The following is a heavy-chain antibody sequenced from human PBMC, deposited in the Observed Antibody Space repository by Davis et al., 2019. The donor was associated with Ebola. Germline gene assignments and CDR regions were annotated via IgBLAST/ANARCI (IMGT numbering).Heavy chain of an antibody. J-gene: IGHJ6*03. V-gene: IGHV3-53*04. CDR3: ARVVVVPAAPRYYYYMDV. CDR2: IYSGGST. CDR1: GFTVSSNY. Sequence: GESLKISCAASGFTVSSNYMSWVRQAPGKGLEWVSVIYSGGSTYYADSVKGRFTISRHNSKNTLYLQMNSLRAEDTAVYYCARVVVVPAAPRYYYYMDVWGKGTTVTVSS. D-gene: IGHD2-2*01.